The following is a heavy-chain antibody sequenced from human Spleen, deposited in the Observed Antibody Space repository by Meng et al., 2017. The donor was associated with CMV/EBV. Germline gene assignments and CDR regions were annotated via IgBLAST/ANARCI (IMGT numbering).Heavy chain of an antibody. D-gene: IGHD3-10*01. V-gene: IGHV1-2*02. CDR1: GYTFTDNY. CDR2: VNPQSGGT. CDR3: ARAEYQRGENNWFDP. J-gene: IGHJ5*02. Sequence: GYTFTDNYKRWVRQAHGQGLEWMGRVNPQSGGTNYEQRFQGRVTMTRDTSIRTVYMELSSMRSDDTAVYFCARAEYQRGENNWFDPWGQGTLVTVSS.